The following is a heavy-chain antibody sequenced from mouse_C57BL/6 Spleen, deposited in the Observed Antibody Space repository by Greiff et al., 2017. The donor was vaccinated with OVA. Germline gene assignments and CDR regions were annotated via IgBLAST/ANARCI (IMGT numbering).Heavy chain of an antibody. D-gene: IGHD2-4*01. V-gene: IGHV1-62-2*01. Sequence: QVQLQQSGAELVKPGASVKLSCKASGYTFTEYTIHWVKQRSGQGLEWIGRFYPGSGSIKYNEKFKDKATLTADKSSSTVYMELRRLTSEDSAVYFCARHEEAYDYGVWFAYWGQGTLVTVSA. CDR1: GYTFTEYT. CDR3: ARHEEAYDYGVWFAY. CDR2: FYPGSGSI. J-gene: IGHJ3*01.